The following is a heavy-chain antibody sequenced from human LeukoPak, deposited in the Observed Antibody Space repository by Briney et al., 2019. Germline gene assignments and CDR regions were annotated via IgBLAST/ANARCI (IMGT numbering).Heavy chain of an antibody. CDR3: ARDPLYFYGSGRRLYYFDY. V-gene: IGHV3-30-3*01. D-gene: IGHD3-10*01. CDR1: GFTFSYYA. CDR2: ISYDGGNK. J-gene: IGHJ4*02. Sequence: GRSLRLSCAASGFTFSYYALHWVRQAPGKGLEWVAVISYDGGNKYYADSMKGRFTISRDNSKNTLYLQMNSLTTEDTAVYYCARDPLYFYGSGRRLYYFDYWGQGTLVTVSS.